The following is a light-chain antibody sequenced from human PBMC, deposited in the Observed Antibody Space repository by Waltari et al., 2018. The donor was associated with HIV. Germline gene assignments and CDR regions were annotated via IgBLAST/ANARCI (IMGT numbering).Light chain of an antibody. CDR2: EDS. J-gene: IGLJ2*01. CDR3: NSTDTSGNHRV. V-gene: IGLV3-10*01. Sequence: SNELTQPPSVSVSPGQTARIPCSGEAVPKKYAYWYQQKSGQAPVLVIYEDSKRPSGIPERFSASSSGTLATLTISGAQVDDETDFYCNSTDTSGNHRVFGGGTKMTVL. CDR1: AVPKKY.